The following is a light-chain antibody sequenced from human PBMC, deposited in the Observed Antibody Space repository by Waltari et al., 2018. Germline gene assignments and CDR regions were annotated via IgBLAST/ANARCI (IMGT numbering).Light chain of an antibody. V-gene: IGKV3-15*01. CDR1: QGIGSN. J-gene: IGKJ2*03. Sequence: EKVMTQSPATLSVSPGEAVTLPRRASQGIGSNLAWYQYRPGQAPRLLIYDAPARASGIPSRFSGSWSGTEFTLTISGLQSDDCALYYCQQYNDWYSFGQGTKLEI. CDR2: DAP. CDR3: QQYNDWYS.